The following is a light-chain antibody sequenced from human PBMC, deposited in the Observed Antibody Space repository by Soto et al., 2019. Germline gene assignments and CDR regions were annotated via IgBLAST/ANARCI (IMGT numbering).Light chain of an antibody. CDR3: SSYTSSSTYV. CDR1: GSDVGTYNR. CDR2: DVS. Sequence: QSVLTQPPSVSGSPGQSVAISCTGTGSDVGTYNRVSWYQQPPGTAPKLLIYDVSDRPSGVPDRFSGSKSANTASLTISGLQAEDEADYYCSSYTSSSTYVFGTGTKLTVL. J-gene: IGLJ1*01. V-gene: IGLV2-18*02.